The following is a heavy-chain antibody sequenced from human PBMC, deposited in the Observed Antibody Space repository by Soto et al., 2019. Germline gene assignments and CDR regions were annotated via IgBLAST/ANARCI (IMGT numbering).Heavy chain of an antibody. J-gene: IGHJ5*02. CDR3: AKDLVFGWYSSSWYNWFDP. Sequence: GGSLRLSCAASGFTFSSYAMSWVRQAPGKGLEWVSAISGSGGSTYYADSVKGRFTISRDNSKNTLYLQMNSLRAEDTAVYYCAKDLVFGWYSSSWYNWFDPWGQGTLVTVSS. V-gene: IGHV3-23*01. CDR1: GFTFSSYA. D-gene: IGHD6-13*01. CDR2: ISGSGGST.